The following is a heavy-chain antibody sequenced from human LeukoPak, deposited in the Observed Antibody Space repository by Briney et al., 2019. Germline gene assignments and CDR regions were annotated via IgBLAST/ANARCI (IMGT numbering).Heavy chain of an antibody. J-gene: IGHJ3*02. D-gene: IGHD1-26*01. CDR3: ATDEIHSGSYWMVDAFDI. CDR1: GGTFSSYA. Sequence: SVKVSCKASGGTFSSYAISWVRQAPGQGLEWMGGIIPIFGTAIYAQKFQGRVTMTEDTSTDTAYMELSSLRSEDTAVYYCATDEIHSGSYWMVDAFDIWGQGTMVTVSS. CDR2: IIPIFGTA. V-gene: IGHV1-69*06.